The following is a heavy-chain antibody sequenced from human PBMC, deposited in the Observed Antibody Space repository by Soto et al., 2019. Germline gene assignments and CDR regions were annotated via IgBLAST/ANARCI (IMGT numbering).Heavy chain of an antibody. V-gene: IGHV4-39*01. CDR3: ARRLVGASFDY. CDR1: GGSFSSYY. Sequence: SETLSLTCAVYGGSFSSYYWGWIRQPPGKGLEWIGSIYYSGSTYYNPSLKSRVTISVDTSKNQFSLKLSSVTAADTAVYYCARRLVGASFDYWGQGTLVTVSS. J-gene: IGHJ4*02. CDR2: IYYSGST. D-gene: IGHD1-26*01.